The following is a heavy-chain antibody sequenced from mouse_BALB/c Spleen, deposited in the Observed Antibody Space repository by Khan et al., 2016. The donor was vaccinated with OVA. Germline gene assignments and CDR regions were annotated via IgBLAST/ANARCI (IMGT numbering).Heavy chain of an antibody. CDR1: GFSLTNYG. Sequence: VELVESGPGLVAPSQSLSITCTISGFSLTNYGVHWVRLPPGTGLEWLVVIWSDGSTTYNSALKSRLSISKDNSKSQVFLKMNSLQTDDTAMYYCARQPYYHYYVMDYWGQGTSVTVSS. D-gene: IGHD2-10*01. CDR3: ARQPYYHYYVMDY. J-gene: IGHJ4*01. V-gene: IGHV2-6-1*01. CDR2: IWSDGST.